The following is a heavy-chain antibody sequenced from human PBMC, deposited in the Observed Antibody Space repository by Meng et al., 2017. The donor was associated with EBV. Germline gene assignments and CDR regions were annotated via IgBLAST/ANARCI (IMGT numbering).Heavy chain of an antibody. J-gene: IGHJ4*02. CDR2: ISAYNGNT. V-gene: IGHV1-18*01. CDR1: GYTFTSYG. Sequence: QVQAVHAGAEVKEPGGSVRVYCKASGYTFTSYGISWVRQAPGQGLEWMGWISAYNGNTNYAQKLQGRVTMTTDTSTSTAYMELRSLRSDDTAVYYCARVRTFGGVIPPDYWGQGTLVTVSS. CDR3: ARVRTFGGVIPPDY. D-gene: IGHD3-16*02.